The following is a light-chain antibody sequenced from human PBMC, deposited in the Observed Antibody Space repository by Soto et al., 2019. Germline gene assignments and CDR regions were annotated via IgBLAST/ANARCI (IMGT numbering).Light chain of an antibody. V-gene: IGKV2-28*01. J-gene: IGKJ1*01. Sequence: DIVLTQSPLSLPVTPGEPASISCRSRQSLLQINGYNYLDWYLQKPGQSPHLLIYLGSTRASGVPDRFSGSGSGTDFTLKISRVEAEDVGVYYCMQAFQAPCTFGQGTKVEIK. CDR1: QSLLQINGYNY. CDR2: LGS. CDR3: MQAFQAPCT.